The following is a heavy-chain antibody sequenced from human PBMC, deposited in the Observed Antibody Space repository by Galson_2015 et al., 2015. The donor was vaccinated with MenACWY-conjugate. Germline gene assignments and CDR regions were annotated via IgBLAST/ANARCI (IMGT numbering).Heavy chain of an antibody. CDR2: ISGSGGNT. J-gene: IGHJ4*02. D-gene: IGHD3-9*01. CDR1: GFIFSNHA. Sequence: SLRLSCATSGFIFSNHAMAWVRQAPGKGLEWVSLISGSGGNTYYADSVKGRFTISRDKSKNTVYLQMDSLRAGDTAIYYCAKRWDYDILTGSYDFWGKGTLVT. V-gene: IGHV3-23*01. CDR3: AKRWDYDILTGSYDF.